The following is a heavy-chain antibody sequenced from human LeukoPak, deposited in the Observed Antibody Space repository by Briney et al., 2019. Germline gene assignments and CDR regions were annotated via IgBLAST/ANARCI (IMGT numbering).Heavy chain of an antibody. Sequence: ASVKVSCKASGGTFSSYVISWVRQAPGQGLEWMGWISAYNGNTNYAQKLQGRVTMTTDTSTSTAYMELRSLRSDDTAVYYCARGDSSSWYFSGQNNWFDPWGQGTLVTVSS. D-gene: IGHD6-13*01. CDR3: ARGDSSSWYFSGQNNWFDP. CDR1: GGTFSSYV. V-gene: IGHV1-18*01. CDR2: ISAYNGNT. J-gene: IGHJ5*02.